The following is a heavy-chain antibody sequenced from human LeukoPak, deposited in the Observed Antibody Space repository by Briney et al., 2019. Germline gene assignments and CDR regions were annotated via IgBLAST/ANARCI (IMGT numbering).Heavy chain of an antibody. V-gene: IGHV3-64D*06. CDR3: VKGGLYSGSAHDY. CDR2: ISSNGRST. CDR1: GFSFSNYA. J-gene: IGHJ4*02. Sequence: GGSLRLSCSASGFSFSNYAMHWVRQAPGKGLEHISAISSNGRSTYYPDSAKGRFTISRDNSKNTLYLQMSSLSTEDTAVYRCVKGGLYSGSAHDYWGQGTLVTVSS. D-gene: IGHD6-6*01.